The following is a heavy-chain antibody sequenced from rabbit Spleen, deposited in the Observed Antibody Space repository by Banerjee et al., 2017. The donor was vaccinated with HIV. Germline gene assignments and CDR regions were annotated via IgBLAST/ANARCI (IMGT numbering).Heavy chain of an antibody. V-gene: IGHV1S47*01. CDR3: VRDQAGYAGYGPWYFNL. Sequence: QEQLVESGGGLVQPGGSLKLSCKASGFDFSVYGVSWVRQAPGKGLEWIGYIDPIFGSTYYASWVNGRFTISRHNAQNTLYLQLNSLTAADTATYFCVRDQAGYAGYGPWYFNLWGPGTLVTVS. CDR1: GFDFSVYG. J-gene: IGHJ4*01. D-gene: IGHD7-1*01. CDR2: IDPIFGST.